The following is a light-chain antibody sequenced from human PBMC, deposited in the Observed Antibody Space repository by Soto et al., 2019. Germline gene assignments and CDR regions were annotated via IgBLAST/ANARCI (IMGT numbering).Light chain of an antibody. Sequence: IVLTQSPAILALSPGARATLSGRASQSVSSSYLAWYQHKPGQAPRLLIHGASSRVTGIPDRFSGSGSGTDFTLTISRLEPEDFAVYYCPQYGSSVTFGGGTQVEIK. J-gene: IGKJ4*01. CDR2: GAS. CDR3: PQYGSSVT. V-gene: IGKV3-20*01. CDR1: QSVSSSY.